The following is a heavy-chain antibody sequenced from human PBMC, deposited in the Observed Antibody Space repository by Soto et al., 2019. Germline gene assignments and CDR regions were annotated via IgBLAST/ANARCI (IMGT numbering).Heavy chain of an antibody. CDR2: IYYSGST. D-gene: IGHD6-19*01. CDR1: GGSISSSSYY. V-gene: IGHV4-39*01. Sequence: SETLSLTCTVSGGSISSSSYYWGWIRQPPGKGLEWIGSIYYSGSTYYNPSLKSRVTISVDTSKNQFSLKLSSVTAADTAVYYCARRQGIAVALDYWGQGTLVTVSS. CDR3: ARRQGIAVALDY. J-gene: IGHJ4*02.